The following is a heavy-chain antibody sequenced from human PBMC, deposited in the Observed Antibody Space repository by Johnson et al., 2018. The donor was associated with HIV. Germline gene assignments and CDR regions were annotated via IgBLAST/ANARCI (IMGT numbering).Heavy chain of an antibody. CDR3: SSTTYYYDSSDAFDI. V-gene: IGHV3-23*04. CDR1: GFTFDDYG. D-gene: IGHD3-22*01. CDR2: ISGSGGST. J-gene: IGHJ3*02. Sequence: VQLVESGGGVVRPGGSLRLSCAASGFTFDDYGMNWVRQVPGKGLEWVSAISGSGGSTYYADSVKGRFTISRDNSKNKLYLQMNSLRAEDTAVYYCSSTTYYYDSSDAFDIWGQWTMVTVSS.